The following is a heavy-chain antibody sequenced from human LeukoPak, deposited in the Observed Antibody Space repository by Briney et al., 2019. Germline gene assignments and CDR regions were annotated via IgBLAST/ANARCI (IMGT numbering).Heavy chain of an antibody. CDR3: ARDGVVYYYDSSGYYYGMDV. CDR1: GFTISSYS. D-gene: IGHD3-22*01. V-gene: IGHV3-21*01. J-gene: IGHJ6*02. CDR2: ISRSSSYI. Sequence: GGSLRLSCAASGFTISSYSMNWVRQAPGKGLEWVSSISRSSSYIYYADSVKGRFTISRDNAKNSLYLQMNSLRAEDTAVYYCARDGVVYYYDSSGYYYGMDVWGQGTTVTVSS.